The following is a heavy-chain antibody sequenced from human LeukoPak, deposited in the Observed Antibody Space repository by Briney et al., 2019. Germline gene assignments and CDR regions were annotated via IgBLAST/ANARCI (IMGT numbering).Heavy chain of an antibody. Sequence: SETLSLTCTVSGGSISSYYWGWIRQPPGKGLEWIGYIYYSGSTNYNPSLKSRVTISVDTSKNQFSLKLSSVTAADTAVYYCARERTVAVAGTGWDFDLWGRGTLVTVSS. D-gene: IGHD6-19*01. J-gene: IGHJ2*01. CDR3: ARERTVAVAGTGWDFDL. V-gene: IGHV4-59*01. CDR1: GGSISSYY. CDR2: IYYSGST.